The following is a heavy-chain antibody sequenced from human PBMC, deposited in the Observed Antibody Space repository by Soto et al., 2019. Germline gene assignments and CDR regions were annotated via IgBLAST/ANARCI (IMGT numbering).Heavy chain of an antibody. V-gene: IGHV4-30-4*01. D-gene: IGHD5-18*01. CDR1: SGSISSGDYY. Sequence: SETLSLTCTVSSGSISSGDYYWSWIRQPPGKGLEWIGYIYYSGSTYYNPSLKSRVTISVDTSKNQFSLKLSSVTAADTAVYYCAAGTVVQLWLFDYWGQGTLVTVSS. CDR2: IYYSGST. CDR3: AAGTVVQLWLFDY. J-gene: IGHJ4*02.